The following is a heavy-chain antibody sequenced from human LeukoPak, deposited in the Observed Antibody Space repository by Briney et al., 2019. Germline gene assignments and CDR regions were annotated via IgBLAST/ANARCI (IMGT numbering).Heavy chain of an antibody. V-gene: IGHV1-2*02. D-gene: IGHD6-19*01. J-gene: IGHJ4*02. CDR3: ARVFGIAVAGDY. Sequence: ASVKVSCKASGYTFTGYYMHWVRQAPGQGLEWMGWINPNSGGTNYAQKFQGRVTMTRDTSISTAYMELSRLRSDDTAVYYCARVFGIAVAGDYWGQGTLVTVSS. CDR1: GYTFTGYY. CDR2: INPNSGGT.